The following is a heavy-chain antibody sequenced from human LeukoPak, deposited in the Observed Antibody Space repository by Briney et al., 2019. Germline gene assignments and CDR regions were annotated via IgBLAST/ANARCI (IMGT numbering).Heavy chain of an antibody. CDR2: ASDRGST. CDR1: GGSTTNNNYY. V-gene: IGHV4-39*01. D-gene: IGHD1-20*01. CDR3: ARRITGTTSDSFDY. J-gene: IGHJ4*02. Sequence: SETLSLTSTVSGGSTTNNNYYSGSVSHPRGKGMGWMGSASDRGSTYYNPSLKSRVTISGDTSKYQLSLKLSSVTAADTALYYCARRITGTTSDSFDYWGQGTLVTVSS.